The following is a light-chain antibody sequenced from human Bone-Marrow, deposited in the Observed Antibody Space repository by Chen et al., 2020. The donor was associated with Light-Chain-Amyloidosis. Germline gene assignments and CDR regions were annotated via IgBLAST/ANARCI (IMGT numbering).Light chain of an antibody. CDR2: DAA. Sequence: IVLTQSAPTLSLSPGDSATLSCGASHTFSGNPLAWYQQKPGLAPRLIIYDAATRAAGIPDRFSGSGSGTDFTLTISRLEPEDFAVYFCQQYHSSPWTFGLGTKVDIK. CDR3: QQYHSSPWT. CDR1: HTFSGNP. V-gene: IGKV3D-20*01. J-gene: IGKJ1*01.